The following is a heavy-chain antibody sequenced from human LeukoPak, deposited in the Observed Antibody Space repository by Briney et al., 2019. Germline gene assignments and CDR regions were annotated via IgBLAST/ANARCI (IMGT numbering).Heavy chain of an antibody. Sequence: GGSLRLSCAASGFTICGYWMTWVRQAPGKGLEWVANIKQDGSEKTYVDSVKGRFTISRDNAKNSIYLQMNSLRVEDTAIYYCARDGGTDWYDPWGQGTLVSVSS. CDR3: ARDGGTDWYDP. D-gene: IGHD3-16*01. J-gene: IGHJ5*02. V-gene: IGHV3-7*01. CDR1: GFTICGYW. CDR2: IKQDGSEK.